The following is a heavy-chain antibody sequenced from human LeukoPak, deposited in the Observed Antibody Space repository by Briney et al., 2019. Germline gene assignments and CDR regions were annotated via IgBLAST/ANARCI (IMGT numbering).Heavy chain of an antibody. D-gene: IGHD2-15*01. CDR2: LYSAGAT. CDR1: GFTFSNNY. Sequence: GGSLRLSCAASGFTFSNNYMSWVRQAPGRGLEWVSILYSAGATYYTDSVRGRFTISRDSSKNTMCLQMNSLRAEDTAVYYCASGGTGARKFYSDPFHYWGQGTLVTVSS. J-gene: IGHJ4*02. CDR3: ASGGTGARKFYSDPFHY. V-gene: IGHV3-53*01.